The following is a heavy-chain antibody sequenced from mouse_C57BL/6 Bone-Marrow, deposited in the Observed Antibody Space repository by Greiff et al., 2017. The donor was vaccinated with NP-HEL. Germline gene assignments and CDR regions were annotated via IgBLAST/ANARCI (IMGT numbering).Heavy chain of an antibody. J-gene: IGHJ2*01. CDR3: TRRGSSHFDY. Sequence: EVQLQESGGGLVQPGGSMKLSCAASGFTFSDAWMDWVRQSPEKGLEWVAEIRNKANNHATYYAESVKGRFTISRDDSKSSVYLQMNSLRAEDTGIYYCTRRGSSHFDYWGQGTTLTVSS. CDR1: GFTFSDAW. D-gene: IGHD1-1*01. V-gene: IGHV6-6*01. CDR2: IRNKANNHAT.